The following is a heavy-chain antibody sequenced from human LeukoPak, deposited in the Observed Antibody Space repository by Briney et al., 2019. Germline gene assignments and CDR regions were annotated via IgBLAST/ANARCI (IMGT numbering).Heavy chain of an antibody. V-gene: IGHV3-30*02. CDR2: IRYDGSNK. D-gene: IGHD1-7*01. CDR1: GFTFSSYG. CDR3: AKDLILGGWNWLSNHDAFDI. J-gene: IGHJ3*02. Sequence: GGSLRLSCAASGFTFSSYGMHWVRQAPGKGLEWVAFIRYDGSNKYYADSVKGRFTISRDNSKNTLYLQMNSLRAEDTAVYYCAKDLILGGWNWLSNHDAFDIWGQGTMVTVSS.